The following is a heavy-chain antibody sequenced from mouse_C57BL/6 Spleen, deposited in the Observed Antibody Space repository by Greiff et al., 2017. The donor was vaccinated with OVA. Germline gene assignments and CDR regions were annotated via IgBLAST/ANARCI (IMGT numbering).Heavy chain of an antibody. V-gene: IGHV1-82*01. CDR1: GYAFSSSW. Sequence: VQLQQSGPELVKPGASVKISCKASGYAFSSSWMNWVKQRPGKGLEWIGRIYPGDGDTNYNGKFKGKATLTADKSSSTAYMQLSSLTSDDSAVYFCAREDYSLRGYFDYWGQGTTLTVSS. CDR2: IYPGDGDT. D-gene: IGHD2-12*01. CDR3: AREDYSLRGYFDY. J-gene: IGHJ2*01.